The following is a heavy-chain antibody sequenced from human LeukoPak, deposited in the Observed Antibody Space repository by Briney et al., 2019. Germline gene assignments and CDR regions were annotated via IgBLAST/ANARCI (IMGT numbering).Heavy chain of an antibody. CDR1: GYIFSSYG. D-gene: IGHD3-9*01. Sequence: VASVKVSCKTSGYIFSSYGINWVRQAPGQGLEWVGWISAYNGDTKYAQKLQGRVTMTTDTSTRTVYMELRTLRSDDTAVYYCARDSYDFLTGRYSGSGGDYWGQGTLVTVSS. CDR3: ARDSYDFLTGRYSGSGGDY. J-gene: IGHJ4*02. V-gene: IGHV1-18*01. CDR2: ISAYNGDT.